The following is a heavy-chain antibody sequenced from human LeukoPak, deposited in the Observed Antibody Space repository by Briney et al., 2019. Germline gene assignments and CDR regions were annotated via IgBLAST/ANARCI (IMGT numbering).Heavy chain of an antibody. CDR3: ARGEAVWYQLLYSWFDP. V-gene: IGHV1-18*01. Sequence: GASVTVSYKASGYTFTNYGISWVRQAPGQGREWMGWISAYNGNTNYAQKLQGRVTMTTDTSTSTAYMELRSLRSDDTAVYCCARGEAVWYQLLYSWFDPWGQGTLVTVSS. J-gene: IGHJ5*02. CDR1: GYTFTNYG. D-gene: IGHD2-2*02. CDR2: ISAYNGNT.